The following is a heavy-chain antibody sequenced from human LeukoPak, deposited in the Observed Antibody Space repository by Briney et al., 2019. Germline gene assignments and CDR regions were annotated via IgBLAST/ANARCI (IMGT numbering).Heavy chain of an antibody. Sequence: PGGSLRLSCAASGFTFSSYGMHWVRQAPGKGLEWVSSISGSGGNTYYADSVKGRFTISRDSSKNTLYLQTNSLRAEDTAVHYCAKGELWDSSGYDAFDIWGQGTMVTVSS. CDR3: AKGELWDSSGYDAFDI. CDR2: ISGSGGNT. J-gene: IGHJ3*02. V-gene: IGHV3-23*01. D-gene: IGHD3-22*01. CDR1: GFTFSSYG.